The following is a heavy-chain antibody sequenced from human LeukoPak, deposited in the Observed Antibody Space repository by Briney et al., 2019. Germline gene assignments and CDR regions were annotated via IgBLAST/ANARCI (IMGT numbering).Heavy chain of an antibody. J-gene: IGHJ6*02. CDR3: ARYANGMDV. CDR1: GFSFSSYG. V-gene: IGHV3-30*03. CDR2: ISYDGSNK. D-gene: IGHD2-8*01. Sequence: GRSLRLSCAASGFSFSSYGMHWVRQAPGKGLEWVAVISYDGSNKFYADSVKGRFTISRDNSKNTVFLQMNSLRGEDTAVYYCARYANGMDVWGQGTTVTVSS.